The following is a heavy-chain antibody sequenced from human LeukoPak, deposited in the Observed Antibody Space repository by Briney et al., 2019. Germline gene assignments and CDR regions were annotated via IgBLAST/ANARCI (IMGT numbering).Heavy chain of an antibody. CDR1: GYTFTSYA. Sequence: ASVKVSCKASGYTFTSYAMNWVRQAPGQGLEWMGWINTNTGKPMYAQGFTGRFVFSLDTSVSTAYLQITSLKAEDTALYYCARRYSYGSDAFDIWGQGTMVTVSS. D-gene: IGHD5-18*01. CDR2: INTNTGKP. CDR3: ARRYSYGSDAFDI. J-gene: IGHJ3*02. V-gene: IGHV7-4-1*02.